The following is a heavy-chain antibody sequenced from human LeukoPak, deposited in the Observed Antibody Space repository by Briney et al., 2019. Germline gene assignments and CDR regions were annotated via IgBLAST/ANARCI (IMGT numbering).Heavy chain of an antibody. CDR1: GGSISSSTYY. CDR2: IYYSGST. D-gene: IGHD4-17*01. CDR3: ARHFSYGPFDY. Sequence: SETLSLTCTVSGGSISSSTYYWGWIRQPPGKGLEWIASIYYSGSTYYNPSLKSRVTISGDTSKNQFSLKLSSVTAADTAVYYCARHFSYGPFDYWGQGTQVTVSS. V-gene: IGHV4-39*01. J-gene: IGHJ4*02.